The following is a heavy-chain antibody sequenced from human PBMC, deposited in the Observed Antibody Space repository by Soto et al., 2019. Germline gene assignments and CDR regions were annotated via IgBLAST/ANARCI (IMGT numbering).Heavy chain of an antibody. J-gene: IGHJ6*02. CDR1: GYTFTGYY. CDR3: ARLVGDSDFWSGYYTHYGMDV. V-gene: IGHV1-2*04. CDR2: INPNSGGT. Sequence: ASVKVSCKASGYTFTGYYMHWVRQAPGQGLEWMGWINPNSGGTNYAQKFQGWVTMTRDTSISTAYRELSRLRSDDTAVYYCARLVGDSDFWSGYYTHYGMDVWGQGTTVTVSS. D-gene: IGHD3-3*01.